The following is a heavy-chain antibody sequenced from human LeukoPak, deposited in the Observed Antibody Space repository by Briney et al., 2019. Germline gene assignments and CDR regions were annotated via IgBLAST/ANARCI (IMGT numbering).Heavy chain of an antibody. CDR3: ARESYDSSGYDNWFDP. Sequence: GGSLRPSCAASGFTFSSYWMSWVRQAPGKGLEWVANIKQDGSEKYYVDSVKGRFTISRDNAKNSLYLQMNSLRAEDTAVYYCARESYDSSGYDNWFDPWSQGTLVTVSS. V-gene: IGHV3-7*01. CDR2: IKQDGSEK. J-gene: IGHJ5*02. CDR1: GFTFSSYW. D-gene: IGHD3-22*01.